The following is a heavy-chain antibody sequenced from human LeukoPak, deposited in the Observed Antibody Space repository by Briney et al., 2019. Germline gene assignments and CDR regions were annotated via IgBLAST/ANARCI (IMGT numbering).Heavy chain of an antibody. CDR3: ARDDEGSGSADY. D-gene: IGHD3-10*01. CDR2: IIPILGIA. V-gene: IGHV1-69*04. CDR1: GGTFISYA. J-gene: IGHJ4*02. Sequence: ASVKVSFKASGGTFISYAISWVRQAPGQGGEGMGRIIPILGIANYAQKFQGRVTITTDKSTSTAYMELSSLRSEDTAVYYCARDDEGSGSADYWGQGTLVTVSS.